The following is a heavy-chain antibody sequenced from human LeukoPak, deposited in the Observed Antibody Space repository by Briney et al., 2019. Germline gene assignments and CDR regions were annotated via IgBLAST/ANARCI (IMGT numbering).Heavy chain of an antibody. CDR3: ASERSYGDYYYCYGMDV. V-gene: IGHV1-3*01. CDR1: GYTFTSYA. J-gene: IGHJ6*02. Sequence: GASVKVSCKASGYTFTSYAMHWVRQAPGQRLEWMGWINAGNGNTKYSQKFQGRVTITRDTSASTAYMELSRLRSDDTAVYYCASERSYGDYYYCYGMDVWGQGTTVTVSS. D-gene: IGHD4-17*01. CDR2: INAGNGNT.